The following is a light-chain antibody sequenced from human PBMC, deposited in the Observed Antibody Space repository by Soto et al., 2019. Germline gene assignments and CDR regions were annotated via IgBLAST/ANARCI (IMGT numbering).Light chain of an antibody. J-gene: IGKJ1*01. CDR3: QQYNSYSGT. CDR2: AAS. CDR1: QTISNY. V-gene: IGKV1-39*01. Sequence: DIQMTQSPSSLSLSVGDGVTITCRASQTISNYLNWYQQKPGRAPRLLIHAASTLQSGVPSRFSGSGSGTEFTLTISSLQPDDFATYYCQQYNSYSGTFGQGTKVDIK.